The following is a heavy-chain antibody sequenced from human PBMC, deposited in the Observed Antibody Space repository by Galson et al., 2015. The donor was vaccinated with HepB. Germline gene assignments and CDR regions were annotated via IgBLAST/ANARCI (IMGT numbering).Heavy chain of an antibody. V-gene: IGHV3-23*01. CDR1: GFIFRHHA. D-gene: IGHD3-16*01. Sequence: SLRLSCAGSGFIFRHHAMAWIRQAPGKGLEWVAGINGRGPTTYHSDAVQGRFSISRDNSKNTVFLQMDNLKVDDTATYYCVKEGAWFGGDWFDPWGQGTLVTV. J-gene: IGHJ5*02. CDR3: VKEGAWFGGDWFDP. CDR2: INGRGPTT.